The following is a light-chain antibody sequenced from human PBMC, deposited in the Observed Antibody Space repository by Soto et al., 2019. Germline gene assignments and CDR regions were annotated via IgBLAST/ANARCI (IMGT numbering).Light chain of an antibody. CDR3: AAWDDSLNGVV. V-gene: IGLV1-36*01. CDR2: YDH. Sequence: QYVLTQPPSVSEAPRQRVTISCSGSSSNIRNNVVNWYQQFPGKAPKLLIYYDHLLPSGVSDRFSGSKSGSSATLAINGLQSEDEADYYCAAWDDSLNGVVIGGGTKLTVL. J-gene: IGLJ2*01. CDR1: SSNIRNNV.